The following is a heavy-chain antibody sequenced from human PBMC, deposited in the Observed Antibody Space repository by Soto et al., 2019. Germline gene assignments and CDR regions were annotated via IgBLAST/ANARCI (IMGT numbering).Heavy chain of an antibody. J-gene: IGHJ6*02. Sequence: ASVKVSCKASGYTFTSYDINWVRQATGQGLEWMGWMNPNSGNTGYAQKFQGRVTMTRNTSISTAYMELSSLRSEDTAVYYCARSPYDFWSGYSYYYYGMDVWGQGTTVTVSS. V-gene: IGHV1-8*01. CDR3: ARSPYDFWSGYSYYYYGMDV. D-gene: IGHD3-3*01. CDR2: MNPNSGNT. CDR1: GYTFTSYD.